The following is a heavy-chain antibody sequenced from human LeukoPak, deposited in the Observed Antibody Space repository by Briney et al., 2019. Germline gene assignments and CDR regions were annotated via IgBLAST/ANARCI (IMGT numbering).Heavy chain of an antibody. CDR3: ARDSSGYQ. CDR1: GFTFSSYG. V-gene: IGHV3-30*03. D-gene: IGHD3-22*01. Sequence: GESLKISCKASGFTFSSYGMHWVRQAPGKGLEWVAVISYDGSNKYYADSVKGRFTISRDNSKNTLYLQMNSLRAEDTAVYYCARDSSGYQWGQGTLVTVSS. CDR2: ISYDGSNK. J-gene: IGHJ4*02.